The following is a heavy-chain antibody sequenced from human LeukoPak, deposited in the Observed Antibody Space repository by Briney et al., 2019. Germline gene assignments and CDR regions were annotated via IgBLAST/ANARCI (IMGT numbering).Heavy chain of an antibody. D-gene: IGHD5-24*01. J-gene: IGHJ5*02. CDR1: GFTFNSYT. CDR2: ISDSGYST. Sequence: GGSLRLSCAASGFTFNSYTMSWVRQAPGKGLEWVSAISDSGYSTYYADSAKGRFTISRDRSKNTVYLQMNGLRADDTAVYYCARESLTWLQSRTSWFDPWGQGTLVTVSS. V-gene: IGHV3-23*01. CDR3: ARESLTWLQSRTSWFDP.